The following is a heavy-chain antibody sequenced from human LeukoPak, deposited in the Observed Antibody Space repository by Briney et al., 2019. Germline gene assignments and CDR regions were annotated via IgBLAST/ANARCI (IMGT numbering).Heavy chain of an antibody. Sequence: SQTLSLTCTVSGGSISSGDYYWSWIRQPPGQGLEWMGYIYYIGSTKYNPSLKSRVTISVDTSKNQFSLKLSSVTAADTAVYYCARTGTTFFDCWGQGTRVTVSS. D-gene: IGHD1-7*01. CDR3: ARTGTTFFDC. J-gene: IGHJ4*02. CDR1: GGSISSGDYY. V-gene: IGHV4-61*08. CDR2: IYYIGST.